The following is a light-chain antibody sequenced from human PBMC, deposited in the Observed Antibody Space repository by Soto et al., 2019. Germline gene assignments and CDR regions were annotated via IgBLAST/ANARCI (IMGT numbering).Light chain of an antibody. CDR3: SSYATSGTPYV. V-gene: IGLV2-14*01. CDR2: DVS. J-gene: IGLJ1*01. CDR1: SSDIGGHNY. Sequence: QSALTQPASVSGSPGQSITISCTGTSSDIGGHNYVSWYQQHPGKAPKLMIYDVSNRPSGVSNRFSGSKSGNTASLTISGLQAEDEADYYCSSYATSGTPYVFATGTKVTAL.